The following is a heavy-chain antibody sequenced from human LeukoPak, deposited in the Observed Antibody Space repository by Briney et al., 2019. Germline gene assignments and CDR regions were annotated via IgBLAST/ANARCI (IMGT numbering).Heavy chain of an antibody. CDR2: ISYDGSNK. CDR3: AKGPKYYYGSGSLPGPDY. J-gene: IGHJ4*02. CDR1: GFTFSSYG. V-gene: IGHV3-30*18. D-gene: IGHD3-10*01. Sequence: GGSLRLSCAASGFTFSSYGMHWVRQAPGKGLEWVAVISYDGSNKYYADSVKGRFTISRDNSKNTLYLQMNSLRAEDTAVYYCAKGPKYYYGSGSLPGPDYWGQGTLVTVSS.